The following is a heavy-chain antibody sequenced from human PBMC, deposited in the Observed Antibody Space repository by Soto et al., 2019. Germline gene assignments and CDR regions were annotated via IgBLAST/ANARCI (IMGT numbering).Heavy chain of an antibody. Sequence: SVKVSCKASGSGFIRSGIQWVRQAHGQRLEWIGWIVVASGQTNYAQNFRGRVAITRDTSTATAYIELTGLTSADTAVYFCSADRPDIGVGWWVWGQGTTVTVSS. CDR2: IVVASGQT. CDR3: SADRPDIGVGWWV. D-gene: IGHD2-15*01. V-gene: IGHV1-58*02. CDR1: GSGFIRSG. J-gene: IGHJ6*02.